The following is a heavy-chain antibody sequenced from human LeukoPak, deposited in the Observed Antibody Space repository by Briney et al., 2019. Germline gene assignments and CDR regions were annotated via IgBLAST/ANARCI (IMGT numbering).Heavy chain of an antibody. V-gene: IGHV4-59*01. D-gene: IGHD2-2*02. CDR1: GGSISSYY. CDR3: ARALRYCSSTSCYTGFDY. CDR2: IYYSGST. J-gene: IGHJ4*02. Sequence: SETLSLTRTVSGGSISSYYWSWIRQPPGKGLEWIGYIYYSGSTNYNPSLKSRVTISVDTSKNQFSLKLSSVTAADTAVYYCARALRYCSSTSCYTGFDYWGQGTLVTVSS.